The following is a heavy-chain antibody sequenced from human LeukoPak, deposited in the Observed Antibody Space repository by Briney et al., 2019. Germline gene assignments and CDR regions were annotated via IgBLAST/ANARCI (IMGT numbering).Heavy chain of an antibody. CDR1: GDSVTSYY. Sequence: PSETLSLTCSVSGDSVTSYYWSWIRQPPGKGLEWIGYVSSDGTTNYTPSLRSRVIMSVDTAKNHISLSLTSLTAADTAIYYCARLDCTGDGCYNHWSQGTLVTVSS. V-gene: IGHV4-59*08. CDR2: VSSDGTT. D-gene: IGHD2-8*02. J-gene: IGHJ4*02. CDR3: ARLDCTGDGCYNH.